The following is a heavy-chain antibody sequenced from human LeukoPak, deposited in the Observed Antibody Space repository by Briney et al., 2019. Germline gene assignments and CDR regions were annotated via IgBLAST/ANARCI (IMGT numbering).Heavy chain of an antibody. CDR2: FYTSGNS. CDR3: AREGPYCSSTSCPFYYYYYMDV. Sequence: SETLSLTCTVSGGSISAYYWNWIRQPAGKGPEWIGRFYTSGNSKNNPSLKSRVTMSVDTSKNQFSLKLSSVTAADTAVYYCAREGPYCSSTSCPFYYYYYMDVWGKGTTVTVSS. J-gene: IGHJ6*03. CDR1: GGSISAYY. V-gene: IGHV4-4*07. D-gene: IGHD2-2*01.